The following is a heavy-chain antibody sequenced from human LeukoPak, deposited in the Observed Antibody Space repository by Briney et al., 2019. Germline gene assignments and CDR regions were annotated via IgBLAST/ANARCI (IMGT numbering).Heavy chain of an antibody. CDR2: INHSGST. V-gene: IGHV4-34*01. J-gene: IGHJ4*02. D-gene: IGHD3-22*01. CDR3: ARDYYDSSGYRSG. Sequence: SETLSLTCAAYGGSFSGYHWSWIRQPPGKGLEWIGEINHSGSTNYNPSLKSRVTISVDTSKNQFSLKLSSVTAADTAVYYCARDYYDSSGYRSGWGQGTLVTVSS. CDR1: GGSFSGYH.